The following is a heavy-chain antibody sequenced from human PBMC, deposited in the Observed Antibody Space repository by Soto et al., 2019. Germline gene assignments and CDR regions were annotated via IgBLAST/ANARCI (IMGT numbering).Heavy chain of an antibody. D-gene: IGHD3-9*01. CDR2: IYSGGST. CDR3: ARASHVLRYFDWLFPGSYFDY. J-gene: IGHJ4*02. Sequence: GGSLRLSCAASGFTVSSNYMSWVRQAPGKGLEWVSVIYSGGSTYNADSVKGRFTISRDNSKNTLYLQMNSLRAEDTAVYYCARASHVLRYFDWLFPGSYFDYWGQGTLVTVSS. CDR1: GFTVSSNY. V-gene: IGHV3-66*01.